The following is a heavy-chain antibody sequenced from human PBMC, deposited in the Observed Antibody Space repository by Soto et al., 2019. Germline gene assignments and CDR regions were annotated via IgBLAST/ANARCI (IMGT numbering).Heavy chain of an antibody. CDR3: AGERGYSSGGRVY. Sequence: EVQLVESGGGLVKPGGSLRLSCAASGFTFSSYSMNWVRQAPGKGLEWVSSISSSSSYIYYADSVRGRFTISRDNAKNSLYLQMNSLRAEDTAVYYCAGERGYSSGGRVYWGQGTLVTVSS. D-gene: IGHD6-19*01. J-gene: IGHJ4*02. CDR2: ISSSSSYI. CDR1: GFTFSSYS. V-gene: IGHV3-21*01.